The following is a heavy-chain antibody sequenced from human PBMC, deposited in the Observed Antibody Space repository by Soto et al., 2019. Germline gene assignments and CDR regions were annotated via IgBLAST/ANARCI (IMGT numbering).Heavy chain of an antibody. CDR2: IYSGGST. J-gene: IGHJ1*01. CDR1: GFTFSSYA. D-gene: IGHD3-22*01. Sequence: GGSLRLSCAASGFTFSSYAMSWVRQAPGKGLEWVSVIYSGGSTYYADSVKGRFTISRDNSKNTLYLQMNSLGAEDTAVYYCARDRVESGYPEYFQHWXQGTLVTVSS. CDR3: ARDRVESGYPEYFQH. V-gene: IGHV3-53*01.